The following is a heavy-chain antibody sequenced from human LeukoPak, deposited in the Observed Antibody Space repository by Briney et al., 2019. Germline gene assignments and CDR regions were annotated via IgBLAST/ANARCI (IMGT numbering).Heavy chain of an antibody. Sequence: ASVKVSCKASGYTFTDYYMHWVRQAPGQGLEWMGWINPNSGGTNYAQKFQGRVTMTRDTSTSTVYMELSSLRSEDTAVYYCARDSPYYYGSGSQGAFDIWGQGTMVTVSS. V-gene: IGHV1-2*02. D-gene: IGHD3-10*01. J-gene: IGHJ3*02. CDR3: ARDSPYYYGSGSQGAFDI. CDR2: INPNSGGT. CDR1: GYTFTDYY.